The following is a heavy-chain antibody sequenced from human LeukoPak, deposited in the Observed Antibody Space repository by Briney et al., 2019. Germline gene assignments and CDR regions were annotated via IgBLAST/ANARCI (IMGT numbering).Heavy chain of an antibody. CDR1: GFTFSSYS. V-gene: IGHV3-21*01. Sequence: RGSLRLSCAASGFTFSSYSMNWVRQAPGKGLEWVSSISGSSSYIYYADSVKGRFTISRDNAKNSLYLQMNSLRAEDTAVYYCAELGITMIGGVWGKGTTVTISS. D-gene: IGHD3-10*02. CDR2: ISGSSSYI. J-gene: IGHJ6*04. CDR3: AELGITMIGGV.